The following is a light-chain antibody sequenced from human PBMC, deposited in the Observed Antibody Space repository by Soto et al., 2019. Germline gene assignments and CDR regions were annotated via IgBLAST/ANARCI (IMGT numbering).Light chain of an antibody. CDR3: QTWGSGIHVV. V-gene: IGLV4-69*01. CDR2: LNSDGSH. CDR1: SGHSSYA. J-gene: IGLJ2*01. Sequence: QLVLTQSPSASASLGASVTLTCTLSSGHSSYAIAWHQQQPEKGPRYLMRLNSDGSHSKGDGIPDRFSGSSSGAERYLTSSSLQDEDEADYYCQTWGSGIHVVFGGGTKLTVL.